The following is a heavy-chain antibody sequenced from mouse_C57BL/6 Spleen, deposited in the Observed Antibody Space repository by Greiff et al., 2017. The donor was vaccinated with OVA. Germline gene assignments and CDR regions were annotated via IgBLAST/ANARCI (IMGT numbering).Heavy chain of an antibody. CDR1: GYTFTSYW. Sequence: QVQLQQSGAELVKPGASVKLSCKASGYTFTSYWMQWVKQRPGQGLEWIGEIDPSDSYTNYNQKFKGKATLTVDTSSSTAYMQLSSLTSEDSAVYYCARGKSYFDVWGTGTTVTVSS. V-gene: IGHV1-50*01. CDR2: IDPSDSYT. CDR3: ARGKSYFDV. J-gene: IGHJ1*03.